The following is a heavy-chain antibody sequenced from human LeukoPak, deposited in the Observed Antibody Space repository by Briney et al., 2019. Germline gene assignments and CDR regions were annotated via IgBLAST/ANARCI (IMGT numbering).Heavy chain of an antibody. CDR3: ARDGRWNGLDY. Sequence: SESLCLTCAVSGASIRAYYWSWSREPPGKGLEWIWDVYYTGSSDYNPSLKIRVTISLDMSKNQFSLKLTSVSAADPAVYYCARDGRWNGLDYWGQGTLVTLPS. D-gene: IGHD1-1*01. CDR2: VYYTGSS. J-gene: IGHJ4*02. CDR1: GASIRAYY. V-gene: IGHV4-59*01.